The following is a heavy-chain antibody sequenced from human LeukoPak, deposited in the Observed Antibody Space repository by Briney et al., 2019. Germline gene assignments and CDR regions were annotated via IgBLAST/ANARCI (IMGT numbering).Heavy chain of an antibody. CDR2: IYTSGRT. D-gene: IGHD5-18*01. CDR1: GGSISSSRYY. V-gene: IGHV4-61*02. J-gene: IGHJ4*02. Sequence: SETLSLTCTVSGGSISSSRYYWGWIRQPPGKGLEWIGRIYTSGRTNYNPSLKSRVTISVDTSKNQFSLKLSSVTAADTAVYYCARARLGSYGSLYFDYWGQGTLVTVSS. CDR3: ARARLGSYGSLYFDY.